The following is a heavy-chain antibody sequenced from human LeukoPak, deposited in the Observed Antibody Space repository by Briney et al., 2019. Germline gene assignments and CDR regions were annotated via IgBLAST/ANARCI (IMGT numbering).Heavy chain of an antibody. J-gene: IGHJ3*02. D-gene: IGHD3-22*01. V-gene: IGHV4-39*01. CDR2: IYYSGST. CDR3: ARPPRYYDSSGYYRVDAFDI. Sequence: SETLSPTCTVSGGSISSSSYYWGWIRQPPGKGLEWIGSIYYSGSTYYNPSLKSRVTISVDTSKNQFSLKLSSVTAADTAVYYCARPPRYYDSSGYYRVDAFDIWGQGTMVTVSS. CDR1: GGSISSSSYY.